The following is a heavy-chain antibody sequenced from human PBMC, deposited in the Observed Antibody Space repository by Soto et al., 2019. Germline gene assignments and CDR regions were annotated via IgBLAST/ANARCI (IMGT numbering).Heavy chain of an antibody. J-gene: IGHJ6*02. CDR3: ARDGGEMATGAASGMDV. D-gene: IGHD5-12*01. Sequence: SETLSLTCAVSGGSISSSNWWSWVRQPPGKGLEWIGEIYHSGSTNYNPSLKSRVTISVDKSKNQFSLKLSSVTAADTAVYYCARDGGEMATGAASGMDVWGQGTTGTV. CDR1: GGSISSSNW. CDR2: IYHSGST. V-gene: IGHV4-4*02.